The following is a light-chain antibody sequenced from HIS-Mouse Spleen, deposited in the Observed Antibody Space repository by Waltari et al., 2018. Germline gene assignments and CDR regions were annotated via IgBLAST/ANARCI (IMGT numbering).Light chain of an antibody. V-gene: IGLV2-11*01. J-gene: IGLJ3*02. Sequence: QSALTQPRSVSGSPGQSVTISCTGTSSDVGGYNYVSWYQQHPGKAPNLMIYDVRKRPDGVPDRFSGSKSGNTASLTISGLQAEDETDYYCCSYAGSYTWVFGGGTKLTVL. CDR3: CSYAGSYTWV. CDR2: DVR. CDR1: SSDVGGYNY.